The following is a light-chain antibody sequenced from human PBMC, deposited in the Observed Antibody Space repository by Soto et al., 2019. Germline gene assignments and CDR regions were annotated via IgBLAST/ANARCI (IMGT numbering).Light chain of an antibody. CDR2: LAS. V-gene: IGKV2-28*01. CDR1: QSLLNTNGYYY. Sequence: DIVMTQSPLSLPVTPGEPASISCRSSQSLLNTNGYYYLDWYLQRPGQSPQLLIYLASTRASGVXDXSSGSRSGTDYTLKISRVEAEDVGVYYCMQALQTPYTFGQGTKLEIK. J-gene: IGKJ2*01. CDR3: MQALQTPYT.